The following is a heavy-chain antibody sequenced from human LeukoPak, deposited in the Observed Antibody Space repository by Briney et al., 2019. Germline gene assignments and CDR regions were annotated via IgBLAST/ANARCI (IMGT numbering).Heavy chain of an antibody. J-gene: IGHJ4*02. D-gene: IGHD4-17*01. Sequence: GGSLRLSCAPSGFTFRSYWMHWVRQAPGKGRVWVSRISSDGTSTSYVDSVKGRFTISRDNAKNTLYMQMNSLRAEDTAVYYCARVHYGDYVDYWGQGTLVTVSS. CDR2: ISSDGTST. CDR3: ARVHYGDYVDY. CDR1: GFTFRSYW. V-gene: IGHV3-74*01.